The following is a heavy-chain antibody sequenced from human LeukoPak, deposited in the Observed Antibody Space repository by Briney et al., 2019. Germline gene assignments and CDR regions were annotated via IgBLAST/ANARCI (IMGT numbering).Heavy chain of an antibody. CDR1: GGPISSYY. Sequence: SETLSLTCTVSGGPISSYYWSWIRQPPGKGLEWIGYIYYSGSTNYNPSLKSRVTISVDTSKNQFSLKLSSVTAADTAVYYCARDRNCSGGSCRWFDPWGQGTLVTVSS. J-gene: IGHJ5*02. V-gene: IGHV4-59*01. CDR2: IYYSGST. D-gene: IGHD2-15*01. CDR3: ARDRNCSGGSCRWFDP.